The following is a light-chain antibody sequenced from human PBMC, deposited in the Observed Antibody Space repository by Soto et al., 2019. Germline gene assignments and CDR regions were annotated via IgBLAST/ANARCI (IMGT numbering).Light chain of an antibody. CDR3: QQYGSSPQT. J-gene: IGKJ1*01. V-gene: IGKV3-20*01. Sequence: EIVLTQSPGTLSLSPGERATLSCRASQSVSSGFLAWYQQKPGQAPRLLLYGASSRATGIPDRFSGSGSGTDFTLTISRLEPEDFAVYYGQQYGSSPQTFGQGTKVEI. CDR1: QSVSSGF. CDR2: GAS.